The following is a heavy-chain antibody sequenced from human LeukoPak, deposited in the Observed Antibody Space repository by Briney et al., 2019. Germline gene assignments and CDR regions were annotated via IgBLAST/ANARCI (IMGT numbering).Heavy chain of an antibody. V-gene: IGHV4-30-4*01. CDR1: GGSISSGDYY. CDR3: ARGVVPAANLLDY. D-gene: IGHD2-2*01. CDR2: IYYSGST. J-gene: IGHJ4*02. Sequence: SQTLSLTCTVSGGSISSGDYYWSWIRQPPGKGLEWIGYIYYSGSTYYNPSLKSRVTISVDTSKNQFSLKLSSVTAADTAVYYCARGVVPAANLLDYWGQGTLVTVSS.